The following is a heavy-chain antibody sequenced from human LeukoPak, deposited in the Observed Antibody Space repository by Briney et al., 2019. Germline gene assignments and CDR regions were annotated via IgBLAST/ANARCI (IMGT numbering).Heavy chain of an antibody. CDR1: GGTFSSYA. J-gene: IGHJ4*02. CDR3: ARDRTSGSYAHDY. D-gene: IGHD1-26*01. CDR2: IIPIFGTA. V-gene: IGHV1-69*13. Sequence: SVKVSCKASGGTFSSYAISWVRQAPGQGLEWMGGIIPIFGTANYAQKFQGRVTITADESTSTAYMELSSLRSEDTAVYYCARDRTSGSYAHDYWGQGTLVTVSS.